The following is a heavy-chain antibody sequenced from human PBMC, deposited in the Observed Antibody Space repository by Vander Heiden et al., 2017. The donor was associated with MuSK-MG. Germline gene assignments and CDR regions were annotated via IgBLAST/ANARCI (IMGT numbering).Heavy chain of an antibody. CDR3: AKDRGCYCSGSQPNWFDP. J-gene: IGHJ5*02. V-gene: IGHV3-23*04. D-gene: IGHD3-10*01. CDR2: ISGSGGST. CDR1: GFTFSSYA. Sequence: EVQLVESGGGLVQPGGSLRLSCAASGFTFSSYAVSWVRQAPGKGLEWVSAISGSGGSTYYADSVKGRVTISRDNSKNTLYQQMNSLRAEETAVYYCAKDRGCYCSGSQPNWFDPWGQGTLVTVSS.